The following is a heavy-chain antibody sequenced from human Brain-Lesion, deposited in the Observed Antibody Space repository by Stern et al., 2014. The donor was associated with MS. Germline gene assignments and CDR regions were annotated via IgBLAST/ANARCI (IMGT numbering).Heavy chain of an antibody. CDR2: INPNTGGT. Sequence: QVQLVQSGAEVKKPGASVKVSCKTSGYIFTGYYIHWVRQAPGQGLEWMAWINPNTGGTKYAQKSQGRVTMSRDTSISTAYVELSSLTSDDTAVYYCARDQRGITIFGVVTDYYYLGMDVWGQGTKVTVSS. D-gene: IGHD3-3*01. V-gene: IGHV1-2*02. J-gene: IGHJ6*02. CDR1: GYIFTGYY. CDR3: ARDQRGITIFGVVTDYYYLGMDV.